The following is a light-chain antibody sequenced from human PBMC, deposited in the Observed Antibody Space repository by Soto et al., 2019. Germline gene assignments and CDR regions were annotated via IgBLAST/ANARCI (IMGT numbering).Light chain of an antibody. J-gene: IGLJ1*01. V-gene: IGLV1-51*02. CDR3: GTWDSSLSAPGDV. CDR2: EDN. Sequence: QSVLTQPPSVSAAPGQKGTISCSGSSSNIGNNYVSWYQQLPGTAPKLLIYEDNKRPSGIPDRFSGSKSDTSATLGITGLQTGDEADYYCGTWDSSLSAPGDVFGTGTKVTVL. CDR1: SSNIGNNY.